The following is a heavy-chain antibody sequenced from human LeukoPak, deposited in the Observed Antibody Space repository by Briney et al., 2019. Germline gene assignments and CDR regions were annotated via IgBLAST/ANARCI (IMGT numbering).Heavy chain of an antibody. CDR3: ARVRESSGWDYFDY. CDR2: IYTSGST. D-gene: IGHD6-19*01. CDR1: GGSISSGSYY. Sequence: SETLSLTCTVSGGSISSGSYYWSWIRQPAGKGLEWIGRIYTSGSTNYNPSLKSRVTISVDTSKNQFSLKLTSVTAADTAVYYCARVRESSGWDYFDYWGQGTLVTVSS. V-gene: IGHV4-61*02. J-gene: IGHJ4*02.